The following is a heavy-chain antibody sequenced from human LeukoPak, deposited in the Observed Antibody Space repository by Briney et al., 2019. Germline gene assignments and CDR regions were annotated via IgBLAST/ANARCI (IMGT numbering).Heavy chain of an antibody. CDR3: ARQIVVRGVNPSSPC. J-gene: IGHJ4*02. D-gene: IGHD3-10*01. Sequence: ASVKVSCKASAYTFTGYYMHWVRQAPGQGLEWMGWINPNSGGTNYAQKVQGRVTMTSDTSISTAYMELSRLRSDDTAVYYCARQIVVRGVNPSSPCWGQGTLVTVSS. V-gene: IGHV1-2*02. CDR1: AYTFTGYY. CDR2: INPNSGGT.